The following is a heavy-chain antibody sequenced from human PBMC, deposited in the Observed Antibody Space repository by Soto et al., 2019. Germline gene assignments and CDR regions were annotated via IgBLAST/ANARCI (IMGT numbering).Heavy chain of an antibody. CDR3: ARATYDGSTYCLDY. V-gene: IGHV4-30-4*01. CDR2: IYYTGNT. CDR1: GASISGGDYY. D-gene: IGHD3-22*01. Sequence: QVQLQESGPGLVKPSQTLSLTCTVSGASISGGDYYWTWIRQPPGKGLEWIGSIYYTGNTYSNPSLESRRSISVDPSKNQFALRLTSVTAPDTAISYCARATYDGSTYCLDYWGQGTLVTVSS. J-gene: IGHJ4*02.